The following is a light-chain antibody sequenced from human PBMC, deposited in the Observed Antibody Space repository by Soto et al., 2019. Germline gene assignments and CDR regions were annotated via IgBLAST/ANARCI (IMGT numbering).Light chain of an antibody. CDR3: CSYAGSYSYV. CDR2: DVN. Sequence: QSVLNQPRSVSGSPGQSVTISCTGTSSDVGGYNYVSWYQQHPGRAPKLMIYDVNKRPSGVPDRFSGSKSGNRASLTISGRQGEDEADYYCCSYAGSYSYVFGAGTKVTVL. J-gene: IGLJ1*01. CDR1: SSDVGGYNY. V-gene: IGLV2-11*01.